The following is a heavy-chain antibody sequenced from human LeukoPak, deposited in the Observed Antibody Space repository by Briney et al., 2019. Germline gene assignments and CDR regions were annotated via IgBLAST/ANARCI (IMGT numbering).Heavy chain of an antibody. CDR2: IYHSGST. D-gene: IGHD3-10*01. J-gene: IGHJ6*04. CDR3: ARDSGMVRGEAYYYYGMDV. V-gene: IGHV4-30-2*01. CDR1: GGSISSGGYS. Sequence: SQTPSLTCAVSGGSISSGGYSWSWIRQPPGKGLEWIGYIYHSGSTYYNPSLKSRVTISVDRSKNQFSLKLSSVTAADTAVYYCARDSGMVRGEAYYYYGMDVWGKGTTVTVSS.